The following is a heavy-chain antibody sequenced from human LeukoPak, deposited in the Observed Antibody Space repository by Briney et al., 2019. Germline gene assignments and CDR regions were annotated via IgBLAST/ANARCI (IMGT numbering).Heavy chain of an antibody. CDR1: GGSISSSSYY. J-gene: IGHJ6*03. Sequence: SETLSLTCTVSGGSISSSSYYWGWIRQPPGKGLEWIGSIYYSGSTYYNPSLKSRVTISVDTSKNQFSLKLSSVTAADTAVYYCARRRMVRGVMNYHYYMDVWGKGTTVTVSS. CDR2: IYYSGST. CDR3: ARRRMVRGVMNYHYYMDV. V-gene: IGHV4-39*01. D-gene: IGHD3-10*01.